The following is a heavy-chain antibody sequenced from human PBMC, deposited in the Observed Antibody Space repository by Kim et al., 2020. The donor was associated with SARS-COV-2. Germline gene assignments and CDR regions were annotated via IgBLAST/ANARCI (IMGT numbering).Heavy chain of an antibody. J-gene: IGHJ3*02. Sequence: VKGRLPTPRDHSKNTLYLQMNSLSAEDTAVYYCAKESVDYGERGAFDIWGQGTMVTVSS. V-gene: IGHV3-23*01. CDR3: AKESVDYGERGAFDI. D-gene: IGHD4-17*01.